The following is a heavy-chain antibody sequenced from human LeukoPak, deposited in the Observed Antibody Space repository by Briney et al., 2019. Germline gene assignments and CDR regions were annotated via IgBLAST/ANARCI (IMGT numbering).Heavy chain of an antibody. Sequence: GRSLRLSCAASGFTFDDYAMHWVRQAPGKGLEWVSGISWNSGSIGYADSVKGRFTISRGNAKNSLYLQMNSLRAEDMALYYCAKASIVGYYFDYWGQGTLVTVSS. V-gene: IGHV3-9*03. CDR1: GFTFDDYA. D-gene: IGHD1-26*01. CDR2: ISWNSGSI. J-gene: IGHJ4*02. CDR3: AKASIVGYYFDY.